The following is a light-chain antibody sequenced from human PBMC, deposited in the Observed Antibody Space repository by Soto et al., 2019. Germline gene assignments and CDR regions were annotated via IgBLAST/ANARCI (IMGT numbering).Light chain of an antibody. J-gene: IGLJ1*01. CDR2: EVS. V-gene: IGLV2-14*01. CDR3: SSKTSSSSPFV. CDR1: TSDVGAYNY. Sequence: QSALAQPASVSGSPGQSITISCTGSTSDVGAYNYVSWYKHHPGQAPQLMIYEVSNRPSGVSNRLSGSKSGNTASLTISGLQADDEGDYYCSSKTSSSSPFVFGTGTKVTVL.